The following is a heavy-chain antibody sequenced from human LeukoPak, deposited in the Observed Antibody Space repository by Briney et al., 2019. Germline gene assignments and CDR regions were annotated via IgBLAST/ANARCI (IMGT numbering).Heavy chain of an antibody. J-gene: IGHJ4*02. CDR2: ISAYNGNT. CDR3: ARDKGPEGGYGTGGFDY. V-gene: IGHV1-18*01. Sequence: ASVKVSCKASGYTFTSYGISWVRQAPGQGLEWMGWISAYNGNTNYAQKLQGRVTMTTDTSTSTAYMELRSLRSNDTAVYYCARDKGPEGGYGTGGFDYWGQGTLVTVSS. CDR1: GYTFTSYG. D-gene: IGHD5-12*01.